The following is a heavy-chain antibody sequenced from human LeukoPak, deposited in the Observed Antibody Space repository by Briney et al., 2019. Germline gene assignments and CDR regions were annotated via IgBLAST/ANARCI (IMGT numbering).Heavy chain of an antibody. V-gene: IGHV3-33*01. J-gene: IGHJ4*02. CDR2: IWYDGSNK. D-gene: IGHD6-13*01. CDR3: ARDLGQQLVRGFDY. CDR1: GFTFSSYG. Sequence: GGSLRLSCAASGFTFSSYGMHWVRQAPGKGLEWVAAIWYDGSNKYYADSVKGRFTISRDNSKNTLYLQMNSLRAEDTAVCYCARDLGQQLVRGFDYWGQGTLVTVSS.